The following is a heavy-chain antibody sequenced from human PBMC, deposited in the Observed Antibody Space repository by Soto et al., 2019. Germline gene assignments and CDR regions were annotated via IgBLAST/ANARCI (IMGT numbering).Heavy chain of an antibody. CDR3: TTADYDFVSRGVV. CDR2: IKSKTDVGTT. D-gene: IGHD3-3*01. J-gene: IGHJ6*02. Sequence: EVQLVESGGGLVKPGGSLRLSCAASGFTFSNAWMSWVRQAPVKGLEWVCRIKSKTDVGTTDYAAPVKGRFTISRYDSNNTLYLQMNSMKTEDTAVYYCTTADYDFVSRGVVWGQVTTFTVSS. V-gene: IGHV3-15*01. CDR1: GFTFSNAW.